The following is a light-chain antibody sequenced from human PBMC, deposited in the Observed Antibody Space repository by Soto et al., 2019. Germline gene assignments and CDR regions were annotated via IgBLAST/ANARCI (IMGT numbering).Light chain of an antibody. Sequence: DIQMTQFPSSLSASVGDRVTITCRASQGIRNDLVWYQQKPGKAPKRLIYAASSLKSGVPSRFSGSGSGTDFTLAISSLQPEDSATFYCLQHSTSPLTFGQGTKVEIK. J-gene: IGKJ1*01. V-gene: IGKV1-17*01. CDR1: QGIRND. CDR3: LQHSTSPLT. CDR2: AAS.